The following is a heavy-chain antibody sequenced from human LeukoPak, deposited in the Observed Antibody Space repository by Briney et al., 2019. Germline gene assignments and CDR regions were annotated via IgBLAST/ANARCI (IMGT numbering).Heavy chain of an antibody. Sequence: ASVKVSCKASGYTFTNWGLTLVRQAPGQGLEWMGWIIPHDGSTKNVEHFEGRLPMTADVSKNTASLELRNLSSDDTATYYCATLRGYYTTNNWFDPWGQGTLVTVSS. J-gene: IGHJ5*02. CDR3: ATLRGYYTTNNWFDP. D-gene: IGHD2-8*01. CDR2: IIPHDGST. CDR1: GYTFTNWG. V-gene: IGHV1-18*01.